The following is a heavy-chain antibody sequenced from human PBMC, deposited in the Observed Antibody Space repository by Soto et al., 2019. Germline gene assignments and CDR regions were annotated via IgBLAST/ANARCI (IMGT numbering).Heavy chain of an antibody. V-gene: IGHV1-69*02. J-gene: IGHJ6*02. CDR2: IIPILGIA. CDR1: GGTFSSYT. D-gene: IGHD2-21*01. CDR3: ARVAHFTTIVVVGYYGMDV. Sequence: SVKVSCKASGGTFSSYTISWVRQAPGQGLEWMGRIIPILGIANYAQKFQGRVTITADESTSTAYMELSSLRSEDTAVYYCARVAHFTTIVVVGYYGMDVWGQGTTVTVSS.